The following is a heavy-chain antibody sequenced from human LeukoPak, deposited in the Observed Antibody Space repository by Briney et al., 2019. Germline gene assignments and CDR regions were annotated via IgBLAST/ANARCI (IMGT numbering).Heavy chain of an antibody. CDR1: GGSISSSSSDYY. Sequence: PSETLSLTCTVSGGSISSSSSDYYWGWVRQPPGKGLEWIGSISYSGSTYYNPSLKSRVTISADTSNNQFSLKLTSVTATDTAVFYCASHRHNHHYDYWGRGSLVTVSS. CDR2: ISYSGST. V-gene: IGHV4-39*01. D-gene: IGHD1-14*01. J-gene: IGHJ4*02. CDR3: ASHRHNHHYDY.